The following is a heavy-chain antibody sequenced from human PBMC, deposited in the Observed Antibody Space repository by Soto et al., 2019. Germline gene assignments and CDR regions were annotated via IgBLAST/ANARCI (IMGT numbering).Heavy chain of an antibody. CDR3: AGTRTYYDFWSGYYPPSCLAAFDI. CDR2: MNPNSGNT. CDR1: GYTFTSYD. D-gene: IGHD3-3*01. V-gene: IGHV1-8*01. J-gene: IGHJ3*02. Sequence: QVQLVQSGAEVKKPGASVKVSCKASGYTFTSYDINWVRQATGQGLEWMGWMNPNSGNTGYAQKFQGRVTMTRNTSKGTAYMVLSSLRSDDTAVYYCAGTRTYYDFWSGYYPPSCLAAFDIWGQGTMVTVSS.